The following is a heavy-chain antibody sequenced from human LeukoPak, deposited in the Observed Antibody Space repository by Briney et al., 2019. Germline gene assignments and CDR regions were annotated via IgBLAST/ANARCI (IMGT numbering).Heavy chain of an antibody. D-gene: IGHD6-13*01. Sequence: PGGSLRLSCSASGFTFSSYAMHWVRQAPGEGLDYVSAVSSDGGTPYYAASVKGRFTISRDNSKNTLYLQMSSLIDEKTAVYYCASLIPAVCTRDYWGQGTLVTVSS. CDR1: GFTFSSYA. J-gene: IGHJ4*02. CDR3: ASLIPAVCTRDY. CDR2: VSSDGGTP. V-gene: IGHV3-64D*06.